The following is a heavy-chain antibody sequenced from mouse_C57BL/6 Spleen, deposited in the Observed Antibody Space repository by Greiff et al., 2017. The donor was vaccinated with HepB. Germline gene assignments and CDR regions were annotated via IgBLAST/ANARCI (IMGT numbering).Heavy chain of an antibody. J-gene: IGHJ3*01. CDR3: ARLGGDYDPQAWFAY. CDR2: IDTNSGGT. CDR1: GYTFTSYW. Sequence: VQLQQPGAELVKPGASVKLSCKASGYTFTSYWMHWVKQRPGRGLEWVGRIDTNSGGTKYNEKVKSKATLTVDKPSSTAYMHLRSLTSEDSAVYYCARLGGDYDPQAWFAYWGQGTLVTVSA. D-gene: IGHD2-4*01. V-gene: IGHV1-72*01.